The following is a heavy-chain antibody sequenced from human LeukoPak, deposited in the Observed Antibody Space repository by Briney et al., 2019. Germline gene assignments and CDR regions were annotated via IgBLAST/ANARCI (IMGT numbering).Heavy chain of an antibody. V-gene: IGHV1-18*01. CDR1: GYTFTSYG. J-gene: IGHJ6*03. CDR3: ARVVPAMTTVTDYYYYYMDV. CDR2: ISAYNGNT. Sequence: ASVKVSCKASGYTFTSYGISWVRQAPGQGLEWMGWISAYNGNTNYAQKLQGRVTMTTDTSTSTAYMELRSLRSDDTAVYYCARVVPAMTTVTDYYYYYMDVWGKGTTVTVSS. D-gene: IGHD4-11*01.